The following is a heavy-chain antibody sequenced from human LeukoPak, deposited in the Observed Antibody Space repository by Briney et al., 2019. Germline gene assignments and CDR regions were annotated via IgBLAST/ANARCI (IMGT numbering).Heavy chain of an antibody. Sequence: GGSLRLSCAASGFFFGDYNMNWVRQAPGKGLEWLSYISSSGTIMHYADSVKGRFTISRDNAKNSLYLQMNSLRDEDTAVYYCARDLGQWLVEAFDYWGQGTLVTVSS. V-gene: IGHV3-48*02. CDR2: ISSSGTIM. J-gene: IGHJ4*02. CDR3: ARDLGQWLVEAFDY. D-gene: IGHD6-19*01. CDR1: GFFFGDYN.